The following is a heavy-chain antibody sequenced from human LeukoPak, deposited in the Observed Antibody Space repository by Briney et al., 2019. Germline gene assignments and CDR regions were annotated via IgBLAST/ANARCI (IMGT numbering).Heavy chain of an antibody. J-gene: IGHJ4*02. V-gene: IGHV3-33*01. CDR2: LWYDGSNK. Sequence: PGGSLRLSCATAGFTFSTFGIHWVRQTPGKGLEWVAVLWYDGSNKYYADSVKGRFTISRDNSKNTLYLQMNSLRAEDTAVYYCRGYLEPKFDPSGASDYWGQGTLVTVSS. CDR1: GFTFSTFG. D-gene: IGHD1-1*01. CDR3: RGYLEPKFDPSGASDY.